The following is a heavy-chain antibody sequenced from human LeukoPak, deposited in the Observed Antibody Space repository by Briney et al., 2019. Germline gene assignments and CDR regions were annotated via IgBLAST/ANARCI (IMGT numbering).Heavy chain of an antibody. CDR1: GSSISNWY. V-gene: IGHV4-59*01. CDR2: IYDSGTT. J-gene: IGHJ4*02. CDR3: ARARGYSGYAYFDY. D-gene: IGHD5-12*01. Sequence: SETLSLTCTVSGSSISNWYWSWIRQPPGKGLEWIGHIYDSGTTNYNPSLKTRVTISVDTSKNQFSLKLSSVTAADTAVYYCARARGYSGYAYFDYWGQGTLVTVSS.